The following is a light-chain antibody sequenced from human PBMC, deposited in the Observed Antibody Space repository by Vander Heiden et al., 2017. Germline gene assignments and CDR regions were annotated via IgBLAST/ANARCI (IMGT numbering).Light chain of an antibody. J-gene: IGLJ2*01. CDR1: SSNIGAGYD. Sequence: SRLSQPPSVSGAPRQRVTISCTGSSSNIGAGYDVHWYQQLPGTAPKLLIYGNSNRPSGVPDRFSGSKSGTSASLAITALQAEDEADYYGQAYDRSLSGSYVVFGGGTKLTVL. CDR2: GNS. CDR3: QAYDRSLSGSYVV. V-gene: IGLV1-40*01.